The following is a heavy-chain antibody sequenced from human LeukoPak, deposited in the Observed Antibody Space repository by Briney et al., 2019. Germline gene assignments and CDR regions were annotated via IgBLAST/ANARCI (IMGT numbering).Heavy chain of an antibody. D-gene: IGHD2-2*01. CDR3: ARDDCSTTSCLAY. CDR2: IWYDGSKK. Sequence: GGSLRLSCAASGFIFTNYFMSWVRQAPGKGLEWVAVIWYDGSKKYYADSVKGRFTISRDDTKNTLYLQMNSLRVEDTAGYYCARDDCSTTSCLAYWGQGTLVSVSS. J-gene: IGHJ4*02. V-gene: IGHV3-33*08. CDR1: GFIFTNYF.